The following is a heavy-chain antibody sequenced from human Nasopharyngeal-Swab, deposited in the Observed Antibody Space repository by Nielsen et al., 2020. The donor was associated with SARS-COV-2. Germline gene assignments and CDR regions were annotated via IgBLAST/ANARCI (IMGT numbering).Heavy chain of an antibody. CDR3: AISRWLRAFDY. V-gene: IGHV1-24*01. CDR2: VDPEDDET. Sequence: ASVKVSCKVSGYTLTELSMHWVRQAPGKGLEWMGGVDPEDDETAFSQKFQGRITMTEDRSIDTAYMELKSLTSEDTAIYFCAISRWLRAFDYWGQGALVTVSS. CDR1: GYTLTELS. D-gene: IGHD5-12*01. J-gene: IGHJ4*02.